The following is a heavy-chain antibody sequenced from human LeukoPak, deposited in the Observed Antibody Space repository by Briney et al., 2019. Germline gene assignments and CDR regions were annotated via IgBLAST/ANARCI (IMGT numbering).Heavy chain of an antibody. J-gene: IGHJ2*01. CDR2: ISSSSRTI. CDR3: ARGRARYFDL. Sequence: GGSLRLSCAASGFTFSSYEMNWVRQAPGKGLEWVSYISSSSRTIYYADSVKGRFTISRDNAKNSLYLQMNSLRAEDTAVYYCARGRARYFDLWGRGTLVTVSS. V-gene: IGHV3-48*01. CDR1: GFTFSSYE.